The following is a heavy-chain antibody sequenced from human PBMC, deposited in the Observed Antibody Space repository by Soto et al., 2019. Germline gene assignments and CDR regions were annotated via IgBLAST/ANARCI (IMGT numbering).Heavy chain of an antibody. Sequence: SETLSLTCTVSLVSISSSDYYNYYWGWIRQPPGKGLEWIGSIYHSGSTFYNPSLKSRVTMSVDTSMNQFSLKVGSVTAADTATYYCAGLRGGIFGPSDYWGQGTLVTVSS. CDR3: AGLRGGIFGPSDY. J-gene: IGHJ4*02. CDR1: LVSISSSDYYNYY. V-gene: IGHV4-39*01. CDR2: IYHSGST. D-gene: IGHD3-3*01.